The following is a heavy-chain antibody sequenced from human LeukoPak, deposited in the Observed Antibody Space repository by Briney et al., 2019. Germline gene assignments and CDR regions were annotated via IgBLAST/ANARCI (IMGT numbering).Heavy chain of an antibody. CDR2: ISASGGST. J-gene: IGHJ3*02. CDR1: GFTFRCHD. D-gene: IGHD3/OR15-3a*01. V-gene: IGHV3-23*01. CDR3: VREGPRGLAFDI. Sequence: PGGSLRLSCAASGFTFRCHDMSWVRQAPGKGLEWVSGISASGGSTFYADSVKGRFTISRDNSKNTLYLQMNGLRVEDTAVYYCVREGPRGLAFDIWGQGTMVTVSS.